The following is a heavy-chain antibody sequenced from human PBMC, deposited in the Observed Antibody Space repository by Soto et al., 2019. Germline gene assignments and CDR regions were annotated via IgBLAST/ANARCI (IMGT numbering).Heavy chain of an antibody. J-gene: IGHJ2*01. CDR3: ADSYGVWSSGTPDNGPGSYWYFDL. V-gene: IGHV3-30-3*01. D-gene: IGHD3-22*01. Sequence: QVQLVESGGGVVQPGRSLRLSCAASGFTFSSYAMHWVRQAPGKGLEWVAVISYDGSNKYYADSVKGRFTISRDNYKNTLYLQMNSLRAEDTAVYYCADSYGVWSSGTPDNGPGSYWYFDLWGRGTLVTVSS. CDR2: ISYDGSNK. CDR1: GFTFSSYA.